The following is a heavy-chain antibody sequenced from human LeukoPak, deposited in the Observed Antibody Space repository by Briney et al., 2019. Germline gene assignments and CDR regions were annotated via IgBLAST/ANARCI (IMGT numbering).Heavy chain of an antibody. CDR3: ARGPPYCSGGSCYSNWFDP. Sequence: SETLSLTCAVYGGSISGYYWSWIRQPPGKGLEWIGEINHSGSTNYNPSLKSRVTISVDTSKNQFSLKLSSVTAADTAVYYCARGPPYCSGGSCYSNWFDPWGQGTLVTVSS. D-gene: IGHD2-15*01. CDR1: GGSISGYY. CDR2: INHSGST. J-gene: IGHJ5*02. V-gene: IGHV4-34*01.